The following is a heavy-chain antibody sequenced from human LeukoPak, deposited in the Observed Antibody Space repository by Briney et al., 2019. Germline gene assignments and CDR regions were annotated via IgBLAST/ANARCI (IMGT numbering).Heavy chain of an antibody. CDR1: GYTFTGYY. CDR2: INPNSGGT. CDR3: ATEEITGTQLNAFDI. J-gene: IGHJ3*02. D-gene: IGHD1-7*01. V-gene: IGHV1-2*02. Sequence: ASVKVSCKASGYTFTGYYMHWVRQAPGQGLEWMGWINPNSGGTNYAQKFQGRVTMTEDTSTDTAYMELSSLRSEDTAVYYCATEEITGTQLNAFDIWGQGTMVTVSS.